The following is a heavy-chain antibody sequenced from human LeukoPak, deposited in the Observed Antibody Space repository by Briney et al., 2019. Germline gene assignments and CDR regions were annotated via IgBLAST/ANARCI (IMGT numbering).Heavy chain of an antibody. CDR3: ALRSATNWCLRD. J-gene: IGHJ4*02. CDR2: IYSGAGT. Sequence: GGSLRLSCAASGFTVENNYMSCVRQAPGKGLEWVSIIYSGAGTHYADSVRRRFTISIDNSKNPLYLQMNSLRVEDTAVYYCALRSATNWCLRDWGQGTLVTVSS. CDR1: GFTVENNY. V-gene: IGHV3-53*01. D-gene: IGHD1-1*01.